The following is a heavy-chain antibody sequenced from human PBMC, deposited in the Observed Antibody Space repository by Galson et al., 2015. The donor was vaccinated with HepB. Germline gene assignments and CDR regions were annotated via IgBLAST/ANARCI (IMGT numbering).Heavy chain of an antibody. J-gene: IGHJ6*03. CDR2: INTNTGNP. D-gene: IGHD4-17*01. V-gene: IGHV7-4-1*02. CDR1: GYTFTSYA. CDR3: ARTPIRSRPGQYYMDV. Sequence: SVKVSCKASGYTFTSYAMNWVRQAPGQGLEWMGWINTNTGNPTYAQGFTGRFVFSLDTSVSTAYLQISSLKAEDTAVYYCARTPIRSRPGQYYMDVWGKGTTVTVSS.